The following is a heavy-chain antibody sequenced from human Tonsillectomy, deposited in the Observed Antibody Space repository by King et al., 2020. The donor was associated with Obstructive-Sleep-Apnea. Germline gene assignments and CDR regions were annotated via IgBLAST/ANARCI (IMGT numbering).Heavy chain of an antibody. CDR3: ARGNVDTAIPLDY. Sequence: QLVQSGAAMKKPGSSVKVSCKASGGTFSSFAISWVRQAPGQGLEWMGRIILMLGITNYAQKLQGRVMITADKFTSTAYMELSSLRSEDTAVYYCARGNVDTAIPLDYWGQGTLVTVSS. J-gene: IGHJ4*02. CDR1: GGTFSSFA. CDR2: IILMLGIT. V-gene: IGHV1-69*09. D-gene: IGHD5-18*01.